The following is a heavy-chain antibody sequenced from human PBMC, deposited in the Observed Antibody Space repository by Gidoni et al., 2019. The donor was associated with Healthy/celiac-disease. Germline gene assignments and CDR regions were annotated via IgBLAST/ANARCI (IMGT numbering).Heavy chain of an antibody. CDR3: ARDIASWYSSGWYGVDY. V-gene: IGHV1-18*01. Sequence: QVQLVQSGAEVKKPGASVKVSCKASGYTVTSYGISWVRQAPGQGLEWMGWISAYNGNTNYAQKLQGRVTMTTDTSTSTAYMELRSLRSDDTAVYYCARDIASWYSSGWYGVDYWGQGTLVTVSS. J-gene: IGHJ4*02. CDR2: ISAYNGNT. D-gene: IGHD6-19*01. CDR1: GYTVTSYG.